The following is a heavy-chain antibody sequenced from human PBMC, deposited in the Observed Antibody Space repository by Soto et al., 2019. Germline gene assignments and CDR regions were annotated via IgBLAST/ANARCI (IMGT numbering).Heavy chain of an antibody. Sequence: QLQLQESGPGLVKPSETLSLTCTVSGGSISSSSYYWGWIRQPPGKGLEWIGSIYYSGSTYYNPSLKSRVTISVDTSKNQFSLKLSSVTAADTAVYYCARRLSAAAAGGFDYWCQGTLVTVSS. V-gene: IGHV4-39*01. CDR3: ARRLSAAAAGGFDY. J-gene: IGHJ4*02. CDR1: GGSISSSSYY. CDR2: IYYSGST. D-gene: IGHD6-13*01.